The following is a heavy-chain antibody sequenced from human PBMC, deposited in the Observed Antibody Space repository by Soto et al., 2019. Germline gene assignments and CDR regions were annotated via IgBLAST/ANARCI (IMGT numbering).Heavy chain of an antibody. CDR3: ARDQNGSGNYYTRYFDY. Sequence: SETLSLTCAVYGGSFSGYYWSWIRQPPGEGLEWIGEINHSGSTNYNPSLKSRVTISVDKSKNQFSLNLSSVTAADTAVYYCARDQNGSGNYYTRYFDYWGQGTLVTVSS. D-gene: IGHD3-10*01. CDR1: GGSFSGYY. J-gene: IGHJ4*02. V-gene: IGHV4-34*01. CDR2: INHSGST.